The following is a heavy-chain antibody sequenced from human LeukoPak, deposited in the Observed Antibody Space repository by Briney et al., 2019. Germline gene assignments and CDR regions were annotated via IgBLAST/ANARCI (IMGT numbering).Heavy chain of an antibody. CDR1: GFIISNYS. V-gene: IGHV3-48*04. J-gene: IGHJ3*02. Sequence: GGSLRLSCAASGFIISNYSMNWVRQAPGKGLEWVSYISSSSSTIYYTASVKGRFTISRDNTKNSLYLQMNSLRAEDTAVYYCAREYSSSSGRAFDIWGQGTMVTVSS. CDR3: AREYSSSSGRAFDI. D-gene: IGHD6-6*01. CDR2: ISSSSSTI.